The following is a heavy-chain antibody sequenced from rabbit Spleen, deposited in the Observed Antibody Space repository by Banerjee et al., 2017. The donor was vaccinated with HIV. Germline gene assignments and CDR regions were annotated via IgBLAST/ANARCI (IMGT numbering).Heavy chain of an antibody. J-gene: IGHJ4*01. V-gene: IGHV1S45*01. D-gene: IGHD1-1*01. CDR3: ARDLVGVIGWNFYL. CDR2: IYTSSGTT. Sequence: QEQLEESGGGLVQPEGSLTLTCTASGFSFSGGYDMCWVRQAPGKGLEWIGCIYTSSGTTYYASWAKGRFTISKTSSTTVTLRMTSLTAADRATYFCARDLVGVIGWNFYLWGQGTLVTVS. CDR1: GFSFSGGYD.